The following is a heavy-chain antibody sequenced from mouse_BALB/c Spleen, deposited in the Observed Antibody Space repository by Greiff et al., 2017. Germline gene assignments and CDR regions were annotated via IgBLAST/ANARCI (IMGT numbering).Heavy chain of an antibody. CDR1: GFTFTDYY. CDR2: IRNKANGYTT. CDR3: ARDPIYVGYTVALDY. V-gene: IGHV7-3*02. J-gene: IGHJ4*01. D-gene: IGHD2-3*01. Sequence: EVNLVESGGGLVQPGGSLRLSCAASGFTFTDYYMTWVRQPPGKALEWLGFIRNKANGYTTEYSASVKGRFTISRDNSQSNLYLQMNTLRAEDSATYICARDPIYVGYTVALDYWGQGTSVTVSS.